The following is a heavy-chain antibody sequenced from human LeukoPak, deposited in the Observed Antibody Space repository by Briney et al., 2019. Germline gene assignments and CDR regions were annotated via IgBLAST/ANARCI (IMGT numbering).Heavy chain of an antibody. Sequence: PGGSLRLSCAASGFTFSSYAMSWVRQAPGKGLEWVSAISGSGGSTYYADSVKGRFTISRDNSKNTLYLQMNSLGAEDTAVYYCAKDAEGYYYDSSGSVDYWGQGTLVTVSS. J-gene: IGHJ4*02. CDR1: GFTFSSYA. CDR3: AKDAEGYYYDSSGSVDY. D-gene: IGHD3-22*01. CDR2: ISGSGGST. V-gene: IGHV3-23*01.